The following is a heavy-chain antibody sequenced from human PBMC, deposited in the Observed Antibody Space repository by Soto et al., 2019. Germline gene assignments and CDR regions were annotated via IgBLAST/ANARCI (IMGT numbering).Heavy chain of an antibody. J-gene: IGHJ3*02. CDR1: GFTFNAYW. Sequence: EVQLVESGGGLVQPGGSLRLSCAASGFTFNAYWMTWVRQAPGKGLEWVANINRDGTEKKYVDSVKGRFTVSRDNAKNSLHLQLYSLRAEDTAVYYCVRDRTEYGSYGSSYYDVFDIWGQGTKVTVSS. CDR3: VRDRTEYGSYGSSYYDVFDI. V-gene: IGHV3-7*05. CDR2: INRDGTEK. D-gene: IGHD6-6*01.